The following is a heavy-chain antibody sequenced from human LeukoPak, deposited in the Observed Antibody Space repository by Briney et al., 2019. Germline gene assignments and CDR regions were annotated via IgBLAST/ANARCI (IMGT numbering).Heavy chain of an antibody. V-gene: IGHV3-15*01. CDR1: GFTFSHVW. Sequence: GGSLRLSCAASGFTFSHVWMSWVRQAPGKGLEWVGRIKSKTDGGTTDYAAPVKGGFTISRDDSKNTLYLQMNSLKTEDTALYYCTTERDNYFQYWGQGTLVTVSS. CDR3: TTERDNYFQY. CDR2: IKSKTDGGTT. D-gene: IGHD2-15*01. J-gene: IGHJ4*02.